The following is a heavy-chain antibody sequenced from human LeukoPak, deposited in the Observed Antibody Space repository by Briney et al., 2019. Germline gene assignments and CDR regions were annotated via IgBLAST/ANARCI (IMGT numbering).Heavy chain of an antibody. CDR3: VKDNREEDWFDP. CDR1: GFTFRKYS. V-gene: IGHV3-64D*09. D-gene: IGHD2/OR15-2a*01. CDR2: ISSNGHT. Sequence: GGSLRLSCPASGFTFRKYSMHWVRQGPGKGLEYVSAISSNGHTYYADSVKGRFTISRDNSKSTLYLQMSSLRPEDTAVYYCVKDNREEDWFDPWGQGTLVTVSS. J-gene: IGHJ5*02.